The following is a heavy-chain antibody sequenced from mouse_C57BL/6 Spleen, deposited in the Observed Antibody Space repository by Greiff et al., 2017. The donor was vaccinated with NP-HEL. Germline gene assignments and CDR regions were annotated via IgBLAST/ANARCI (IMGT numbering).Heavy chain of an antibody. CDR2: IDPSDSYT. Sequence: VQLQQSGAELVMPGASVKLSCKASGYTFTSYWMHWVKQRPGQGLEWIGEIDPSDSYTNYNQKFKGKSTLTVDKSSSTAYMQLSSLTSEDSAVYYCARRGYYGSSYNFDYWGQGTTLTVSS. CDR1: GYTFTSYW. J-gene: IGHJ2*01. D-gene: IGHD1-1*01. CDR3: ARRGYYGSSYNFDY. V-gene: IGHV1-69*01.